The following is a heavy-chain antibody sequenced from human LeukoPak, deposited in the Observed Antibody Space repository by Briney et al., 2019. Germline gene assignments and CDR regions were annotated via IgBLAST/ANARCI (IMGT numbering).Heavy chain of an antibody. CDR3: ARFWTGYLPDY. J-gene: IGHJ4*02. CDR1: GYTFTTYA. CDR2: ISTYNGNT. V-gene: IGHV1-18*01. D-gene: IGHD3/OR15-3a*01. Sequence: GASVKVSCKASGYTFTTYAVSWVRQAPGQGLEWMGWISTYNGNTEYVKSLQGRVTMTTDTSSSTAYMELRGLKSDDTAVYYCARFWTGYLPDYWGQGTLVTVS.